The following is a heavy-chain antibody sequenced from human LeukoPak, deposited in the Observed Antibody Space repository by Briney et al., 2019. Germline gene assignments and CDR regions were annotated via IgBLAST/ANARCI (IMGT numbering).Heavy chain of an antibody. J-gene: IGHJ4*02. Sequence: SVKVSCKASGGTFSSYAISWVRQAPGQGLEWMGRIIPILGIANYAQKFQGRVTITADKSTSTAYMELSSLRSEDTAVYYCARDKGQQLVLDDYWGQGTLVTVSS. V-gene: IGHV1-69*04. D-gene: IGHD6-13*01. CDR2: IIPILGIA. CDR3: ARDKGQQLVLDDY. CDR1: GGTFSSYA.